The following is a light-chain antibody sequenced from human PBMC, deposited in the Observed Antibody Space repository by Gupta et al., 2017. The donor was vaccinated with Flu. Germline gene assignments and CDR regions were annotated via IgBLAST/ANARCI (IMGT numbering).Light chain of an antibody. V-gene: IGLV1-47*01. CDR1: HSNLGSNY. CDR3: AAWDDTLSGWV. Sequence: QSVLTQPPSASGAPGQTISISCSGRHSNLGSNYVPWYQQLPGAAPRLLIYKNNQRPSGVPDRFSGSKSGTSASLAISALRSEDEADYDCAAWDDTLSGWVFGGGTKLTVL. J-gene: IGLJ3*02. CDR2: KNN.